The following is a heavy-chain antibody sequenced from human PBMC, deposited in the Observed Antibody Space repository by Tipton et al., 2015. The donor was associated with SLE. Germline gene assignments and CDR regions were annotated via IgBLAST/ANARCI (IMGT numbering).Heavy chain of an antibody. CDR1: GGSISSYY. CDR3: ARQGQQLVRPYYYGMDV. Sequence: GLVKPSETLSLTCTVSGGSISSYYWSWIRQPPGKGLEWIGYIYYSGSTNYNPSLKSRVTISVDTSKNQFSLKLSSVTAADTAVYYCARQGQQLVRPYYYGMDVWGQGTTVTVS. V-gene: IGHV4-59*08. CDR2: IYYSGST. J-gene: IGHJ6*02. D-gene: IGHD6-13*01.